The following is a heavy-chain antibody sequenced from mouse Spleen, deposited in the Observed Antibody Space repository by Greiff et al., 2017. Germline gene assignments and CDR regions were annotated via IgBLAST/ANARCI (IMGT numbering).Heavy chain of an antibody. D-gene: IGHD1-1*02. CDR1: GFTFSDYY. J-gene: IGHJ2*01. Sequence: EVKLVESGGGLVKPGGSLKLSCAASGFTFSDYYMYWVRQTPEKRLEWVATISDGGSYTYYPDSVKGRFTISRDNAKNNLYLQMSSLKSEDTAMYYCAREGGGNYFDYWGQGTTLTVSS. V-gene: IGHV5-4*02. CDR3: AREGGGNYFDY. CDR2: ISDGGSYT.